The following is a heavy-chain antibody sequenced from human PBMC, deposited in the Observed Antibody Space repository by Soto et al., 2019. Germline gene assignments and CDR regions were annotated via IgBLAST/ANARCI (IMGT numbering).Heavy chain of an antibody. CDR2: ILYDGSNK. V-gene: IGHV3-30-3*01. Sequence: QVQLVESGGGVVQPGRSLRLSCAASGFTFSSYAMHWVRQAPGNGLEWVAVILYDGSNKYDADSVKGRFTISRDNSKNSVYLQMNTLRAEDTAVYYCARGYLAYCSSTRCKGGFDYWGQGTLVTVSS. CDR3: ARGYLAYCSSTRCKGGFDY. D-gene: IGHD2-2*01. CDR1: GFTFSSYA. J-gene: IGHJ4*02.